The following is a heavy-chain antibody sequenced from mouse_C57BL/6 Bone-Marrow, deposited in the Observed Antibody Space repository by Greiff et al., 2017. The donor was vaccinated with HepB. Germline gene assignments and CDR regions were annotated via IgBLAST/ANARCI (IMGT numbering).Heavy chain of an antibody. CDR1: GFTFSDYY. CDR3: ARHEVYYGSPLAY. J-gene: IGHJ3*01. D-gene: IGHD1-1*01. CDR2: ISNGGGST. V-gene: IGHV5-12*01. Sequence: EVKVVESGGGLVQPGGSLKLSCAASGFTFSDYYMYWVRQTPEKRLEWVAYISNGGGSTYYPDTVKGRFTIYRDNAKNTLYLQMSRLKSEDTAMYYCARHEVYYGSPLAYWGQGTLVTVSA.